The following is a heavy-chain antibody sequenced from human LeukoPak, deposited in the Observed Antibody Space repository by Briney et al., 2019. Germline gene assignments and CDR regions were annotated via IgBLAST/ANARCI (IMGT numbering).Heavy chain of an antibody. D-gene: IGHD3-10*01. CDR1: GFTFSSYS. CDR3: AREGALSGSYYFDY. V-gene: IGHV3-21*01. J-gene: IGHJ4*02. CDR2: ISSSSSYI. Sequence: GGSLRLSCAASGFTFSSYSMNWVRQAPGKGLEWVSSISSSSSYIYYADSVKGRFTISRDNAKNSLYLQMNSLRAEDTAVYYCAREGALSGSYYFDYWGQGTLVTVSS.